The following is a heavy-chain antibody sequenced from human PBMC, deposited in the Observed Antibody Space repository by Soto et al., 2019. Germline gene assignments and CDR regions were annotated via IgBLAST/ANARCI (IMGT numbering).Heavy chain of an antibody. CDR2: INHSGST. Sequence: SETLSLTCAVYGGSFSGYYWSWIRQPPGKGLEWIGEINHSGSTNYNPSLKSRVTISVDTSKNQFSLKLSSVTAADTAVYYCARGQAGYCSGGRCPPWGQGTLVTVSS. CDR1: GGSFSGYY. J-gene: IGHJ5*02. V-gene: IGHV4-34*01. D-gene: IGHD2-15*01. CDR3: ARGQAGYCSGGRCPP.